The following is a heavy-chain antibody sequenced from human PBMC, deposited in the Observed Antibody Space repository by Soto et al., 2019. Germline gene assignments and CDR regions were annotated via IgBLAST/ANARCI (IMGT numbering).Heavy chain of an antibody. CDR2: ISSSSSYI. CDR3: AKDISAGQGYRIFGS. V-gene: IGHV3-21*04. Sequence: SGGSLRLSCAASGFTFSSYSMNWVRQAPGKGLEWVSSISSSSSYIYYADSVKGRFTISRDNAKSTLYLQMNSLRDEDTALYYCAKDISAGQGYRIFGSWGRETLVSVSS. CDR1: GFTFSSYS. D-gene: IGHD5-18*01. J-gene: IGHJ4*02.